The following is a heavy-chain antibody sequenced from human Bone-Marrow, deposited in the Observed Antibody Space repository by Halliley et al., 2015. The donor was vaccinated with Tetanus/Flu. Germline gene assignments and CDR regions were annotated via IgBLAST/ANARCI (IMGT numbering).Heavy chain of an antibody. J-gene: IGHJ4*02. Sequence: KVLGGFGSFFYGGTPYFNPPLGGRVTMSVDRSNQHFSLNLSSVTAADTAVYYCARGGDWGVFDSWGQGVLVTVSS. CDR2: FFYGGTP. V-gene: IGHV4-28*03. D-gene: IGHD7-27*01. CDR3: ARGGDWGVFDS.